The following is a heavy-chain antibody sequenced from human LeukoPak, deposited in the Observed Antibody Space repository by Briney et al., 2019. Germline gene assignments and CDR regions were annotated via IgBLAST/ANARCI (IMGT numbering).Heavy chain of an antibody. D-gene: IGHD2-15*01. Sequence: ASETLSLTCTVSGGSLSGYYWSWIRQPPGKGLEWIGYSGGTNYNPSLKSRLTISVDTSKNQFSLQLRSVTEADTAVYYCARDPIVWGQGTLVTVSS. J-gene: IGHJ4*02. CDR1: GGSLSGYY. V-gene: IGHV4-59*01. CDR2: SGGT. CDR3: ARDPIV.